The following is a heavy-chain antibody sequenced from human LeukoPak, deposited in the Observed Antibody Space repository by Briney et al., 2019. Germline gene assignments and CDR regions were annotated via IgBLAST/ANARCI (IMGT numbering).Heavy chain of an antibody. D-gene: IGHD6-19*01. Sequence: SETLSLTCAVYGGSFSGYYWSWIRQPPGKGLEWIGEINHSGSTNYNPSLKGRVTISVDTSKNQFSLKLSSVTAADTAVYYCARGKAVAGTDFDYWGQGTLVTVSS. CDR3: ARGKAVAGTDFDY. J-gene: IGHJ4*02. CDR2: INHSGST. V-gene: IGHV4-34*01. CDR1: GGSFSGYY.